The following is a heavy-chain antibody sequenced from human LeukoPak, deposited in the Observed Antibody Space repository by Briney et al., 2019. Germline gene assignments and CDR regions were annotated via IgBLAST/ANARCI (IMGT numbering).Heavy chain of an antibody. J-gene: IGHJ6*02. V-gene: IGHV3-23*01. D-gene: IGHD6-19*01. Sequence: GGSLRLSCAASGFTFSDYYMSWIRQAPGKGLEWVSAISGSGGSTYYADSVKGRFTISRDNSKNTLYLQMNSLRAEDTAVYYCAKQARESSGWYFDYYYYGMDVWGQGTTVAVSS. CDR1: GFTFSDYY. CDR2: ISGSGGST. CDR3: AKQARESSGWYFDYYYYGMDV.